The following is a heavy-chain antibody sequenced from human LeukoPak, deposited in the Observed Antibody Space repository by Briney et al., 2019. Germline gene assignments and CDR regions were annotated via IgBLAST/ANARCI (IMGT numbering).Heavy chain of an antibody. CDR1: GYTFTSYD. D-gene: IGHD3-10*01. J-gene: IGHJ5*02. Sequence: ASVKVSCKASGYTFTSYDINWVRQATGQGLEWMGWMNPNSGNTGYAQKFQGRVTITRNTSISTAYMELSSLRSDDTAVYYCARDRSYYGSGSYYNGYWFDPWGQGTLVTVSS. CDR3: ARDRSYYGSGSYYNGYWFDP. V-gene: IGHV1-8*03. CDR2: MNPNSGNT.